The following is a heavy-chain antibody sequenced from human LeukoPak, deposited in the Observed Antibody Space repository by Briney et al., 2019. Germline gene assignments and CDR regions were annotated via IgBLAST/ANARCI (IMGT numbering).Heavy chain of an antibody. Sequence: GGSLRLSCAASGFTFSNYWMSWVRQAPEKGLEWVAKIKKDGSEIYYVDSVKGRFTISRDNAKNSVYLQMNSLRAEDTAVYYCASGWGPMVVSYWGQGTLVTVSS. CDR2: IKKDGSEI. D-gene: IGHD2-8*02. CDR1: GFTFSNYW. CDR3: ASGWGPMVVSY. J-gene: IGHJ4*02. V-gene: IGHV3-7*01.